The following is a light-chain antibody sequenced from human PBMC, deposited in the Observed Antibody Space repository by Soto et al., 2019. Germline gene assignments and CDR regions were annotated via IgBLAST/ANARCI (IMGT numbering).Light chain of an antibody. V-gene: IGKV3-15*01. CDR1: QSVSSN. CDR3: QQSNNWPPWT. Sequence: EIVMTQSPATLSVSPGERATLSCRASQSVSSNLAWDQQKPGQAPRLLIYGASTRATGIPARFSGSGSGTEFTLTISSLQSEDFAVYYCQQSNNWPPWTFGQGTKVEIK. CDR2: GAS. J-gene: IGKJ1*01.